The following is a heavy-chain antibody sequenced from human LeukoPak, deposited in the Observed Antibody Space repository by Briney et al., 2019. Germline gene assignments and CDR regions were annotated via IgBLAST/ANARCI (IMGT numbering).Heavy chain of an antibody. CDR2: IYYSGST. CDR1: GGSISSSSYY. V-gene: IGHV4-39*07. D-gene: IGHD1-7*01. Sequence: PSETLSLTCTVSGGSISSSSYYWGWIRQPPGKGLEWIGSIYYSGSTYYNPSLKSRVTISVDTSKNQFSLKLSSVTAADTAVYYCAREPYRGTNWFDPWGQGALVTVSS. CDR3: AREPYRGTNWFDP. J-gene: IGHJ5*02.